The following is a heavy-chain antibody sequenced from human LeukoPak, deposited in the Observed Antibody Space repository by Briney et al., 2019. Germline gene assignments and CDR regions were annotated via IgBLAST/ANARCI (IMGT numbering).Heavy chain of an antibody. CDR2: IRSKAYGGTT. CDR1: GFILGDYA. Sequence: GGSLRLSCTVSGFILGDYAMSWFRQAPGKGLEWVGFIRSKAYGGTTDYAASVKGRFTISRDDSKSIAYLQTNSLKTDDTAVYYCTRGYRGLSEYWGQGTLVTVSS. V-gene: IGHV3-49*03. J-gene: IGHJ4*02. D-gene: IGHD3-16*02. CDR3: TRGYRGLSEY.